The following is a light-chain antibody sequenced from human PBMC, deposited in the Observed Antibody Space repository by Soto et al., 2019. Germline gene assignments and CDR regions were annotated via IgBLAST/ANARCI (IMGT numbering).Light chain of an antibody. CDR1: SSDVGAYNY. Sequence: QSALTQPPSASGSPGQSVAISCTGTSSDVGAYNYVSWYQQHPGKAPKLMIYDVSKRPSGVPDRFSGSKSGNTASQTVSGLQAEDEADYYCSSYAGTHVVFGTGTKVTVL. CDR3: SSYAGTHVV. V-gene: IGLV2-8*01. J-gene: IGLJ1*01. CDR2: DVS.